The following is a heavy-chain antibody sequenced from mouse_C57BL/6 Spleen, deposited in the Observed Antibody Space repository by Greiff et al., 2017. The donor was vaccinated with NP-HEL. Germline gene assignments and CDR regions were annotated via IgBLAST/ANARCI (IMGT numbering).Heavy chain of an antibody. Sequence: VQLQQPGAELVKPGASVKLSCKASGYTFTSYWMHWVKQRPGQGLEWIGMIHPNSGSTNYNEKFKSKATLTVDKSSSTAYMQLSSLTSEDSAVYYCARGPYYGSSHWYFDVWGTGTTVTVSS. D-gene: IGHD1-1*01. CDR1: GYTFTSYW. J-gene: IGHJ1*03. CDR2: IHPNSGST. V-gene: IGHV1-64*01. CDR3: ARGPYYGSSHWYFDV.